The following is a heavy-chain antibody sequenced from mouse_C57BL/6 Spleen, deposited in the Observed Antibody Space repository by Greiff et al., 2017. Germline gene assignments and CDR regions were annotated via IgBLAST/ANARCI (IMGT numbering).Heavy chain of an antibody. Sequence: VQLQESGAELVKPGASVKLSCKASGYTFTEYTIHWVKQRSGQGLEWIGWFYPGSGSIKYNEKFKDKATVTADKSSSTVYIELSRLTSEDSAVYFCARHERGGNLAYWGQGTLVTVSA. J-gene: IGHJ3*01. D-gene: IGHD2-1*01. CDR1: GYTFTEYT. CDR3: ARHERGGNLAY. CDR2: FYPGSGSI. V-gene: IGHV1-62-2*01.